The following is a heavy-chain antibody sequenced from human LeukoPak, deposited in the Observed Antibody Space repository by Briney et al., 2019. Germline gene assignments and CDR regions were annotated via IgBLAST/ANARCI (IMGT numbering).Heavy chain of an antibody. CDR2: ITSGRTT. CDR3: ARDRLPVDY. CDR1: GFTFSSYS. V-gene: IGHV3-48*01. Sequence: GGSLRLSCAASGFTFSSYSMTWVRQAPGKGLEWISCITSGRTTYYADSVKGRFTISRDNAKNSLYLQMNSLRAEDTAVYYCARDRLPVDYWGQGTLVTVSS. J-gene: IGHJ4*02.